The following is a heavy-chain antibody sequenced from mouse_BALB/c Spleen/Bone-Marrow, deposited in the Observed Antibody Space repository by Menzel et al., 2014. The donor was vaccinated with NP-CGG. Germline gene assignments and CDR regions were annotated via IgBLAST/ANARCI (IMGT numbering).Heavy chain of an antibody. CDR3: ARRSAATYYFDY. V-gene: IGHV5-12-2*01. Sequence: DVKLVESGGGLVQPGGSLKLSCAASGFTFSSYTMSWVRLTPEKRLEWVAYISNGGGSTYYPDTVKGRFTISRDNAKNTLYLQMSSLKSEDTAMYYCARRSAATYYFDYWGQGTTLTVSS. J-gene: IGHJ2*01. D-gene: IGHD1-2*01. CDR1: GFTFSSYT. CDR2: ISNGGGST.